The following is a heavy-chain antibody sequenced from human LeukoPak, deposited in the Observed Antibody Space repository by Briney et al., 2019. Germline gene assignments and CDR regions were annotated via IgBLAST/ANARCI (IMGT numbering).Heavy chain of an antibody. CDR2: INHSGST. Sequence: SETLSLTCAVYGGSFSGYYWSWIRQPPGKGLEWIGEINHSGSTNYNPSLKSRVTISVDTSKNQFSLKLSFVTAADTAVYYCARGRYRKGSYYILGDFGTPKYYFDYWGQGTLVTVSS. D-gene: IGHD1-26*01. CDR3: ARGRYRKGSYYILGDFGTPKYYFDY. J-gene: IGHJ4*02. V-gene: IGHV4-34*01. CDR1: GGSFSGYY.